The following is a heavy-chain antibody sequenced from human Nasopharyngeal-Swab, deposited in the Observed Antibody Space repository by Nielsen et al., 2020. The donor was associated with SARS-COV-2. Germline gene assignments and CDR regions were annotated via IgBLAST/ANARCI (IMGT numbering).Heavy chain of an antibody. CDR3: ARGLPAVAEYFDY. D-gene: IGHD6-19*01. CDR1: GFTFSSYA. J-gene: IGHJ4*02. Sequence: LSLTCAASGFTFSSYAMHWVRQAPGKGLEWVAVISYDGSNKYYADSVKGRFTISRDNSKNTLYLQMNSLRAEDTAVYYCARGLPAVAEYFDYWGQGTLVTVSS. V-gene: IGHV3-30-3*01. CDR2: ISYDGSNK.